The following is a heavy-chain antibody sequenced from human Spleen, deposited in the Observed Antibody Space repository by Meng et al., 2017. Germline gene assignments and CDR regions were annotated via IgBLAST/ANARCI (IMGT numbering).Heavy chain of an antibody. CDR1: GYNFPDYW. Sequence: VSCVQSGAEVKKPGASVKVSCKASGYNFPDYWLHWVRRAPGQGLEWMGRINPKSGDTHYGQRFQGRVTMTGDTSISTAYMELSGLRSDDTAMYYCARDEDISAADKLFGDYWGQGTLVTVSS. CDR3: ARDEDISAADKLFGDY. CDR2: INPKSGDT. V-gene: IGHV1-2*06. J-gene: IGHJ4*02. D-gene: IGHD6-13*01.